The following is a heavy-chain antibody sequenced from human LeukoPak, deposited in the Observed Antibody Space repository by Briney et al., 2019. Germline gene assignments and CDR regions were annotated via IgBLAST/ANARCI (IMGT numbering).Heavy chain of an antibody. V-gene: IGHV4-39*01. J-gene: IGHJ4*02. D-gene: IGHD2-15*01. CDR3: ARAGCSGGSCNGIDY. CDR2: IYYSGST. Sequence: PSETLSLTCTVSGGSISSSSYYWGWIRQPPGKGLEWIGSIYYSGSTYYNPSLKSRVTISVDTSMNQFSLKLSSVTAADTAVYYCARAGCSGGSCNGIDYWGQGTLVTVSS. CDR1: GGSISSSSYY.